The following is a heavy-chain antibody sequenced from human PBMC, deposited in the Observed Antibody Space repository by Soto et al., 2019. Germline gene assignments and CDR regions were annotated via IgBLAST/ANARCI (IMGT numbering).Heavy chain of an antibody. J-gene: IGHJ5*02. V-gene: IGHV2-26*01. Sequence: QVTLKESGPVLVKPTETLTLTCTVSGFSLSNARMGVSWIRQPPGKALEWLAHIFSNDEKSYSTSLKSRLTISKDPXXSXVXXTMTNMDPVDTATYYCARSFLAYCGGDCSPGWFDPWGQGTLVTVSS. CDR2: IFSNDEK. CDR1: GFSLSNARMG. D-gene: IGHD2-21*02. CDR3: ARSFLAYCGGDCSPGWFDP.